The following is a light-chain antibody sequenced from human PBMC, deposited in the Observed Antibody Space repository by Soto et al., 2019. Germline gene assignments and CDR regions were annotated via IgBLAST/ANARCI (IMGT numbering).Light chain of an antibody. Sequence: QSALTQPASVSGSPGQSITISCTGTSSDVGAYNYVSWYQQHPGKAPKLMIYEVSNRPSGVSNRFSGSKSGNTASLTISGLQAEDEADYYCSSYTTYSTLDVFGTGTKLTVL. CDR3: SSYTTYSTLDV. J-gene: IGLJ1*01. CDR1: SSDVGAYNY. CDR2: EVS. V-gene: IGLV2-14*01.